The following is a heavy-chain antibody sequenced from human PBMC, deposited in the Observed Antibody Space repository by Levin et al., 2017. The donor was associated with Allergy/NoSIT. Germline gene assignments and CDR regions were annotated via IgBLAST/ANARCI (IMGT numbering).Heavy chain of an antibody. Sequence: SETLSLTCIVSGGSISSSNYHWGWIRQPPGKGLEWIGSIYYSGSTYYNPSLKSRVTISVDTSKNQFSLKLSSVTAADTAVYYCARNSYISTWYYFDYWGQGTLVTVSS. CDR1: GGSISSSNYH. V-gene: IGHV4-39*07. CDR2: IYYSGST. J-gene: IGHJ4*02. CDR3: ARNSYISTWYYFDY. D-gene: IGHD6-13*01.